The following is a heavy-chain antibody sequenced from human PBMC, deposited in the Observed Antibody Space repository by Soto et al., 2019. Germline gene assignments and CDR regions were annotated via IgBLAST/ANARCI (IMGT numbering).Heavy chain of an antibody. CDR1: GGSISSSSYY. CDR2: IYYSGST. V-gene: IGHV4-39*01. CDR3: ARHMRAVGAAAGQKAGTVNY. Sequence: SETLSLTCTVSGGSISSSSYYWGWIRQPPGKGLEWIGSIYYSGSTYYNPSLKSRVTISVDTSKNQFSLKLSSVTAADTAVYYCARHMRAVGAAAGQKAGTVNYWGQGTLVTVSS. J-gene: IGHJ4*02. D-gene: IGHD6-13*01.